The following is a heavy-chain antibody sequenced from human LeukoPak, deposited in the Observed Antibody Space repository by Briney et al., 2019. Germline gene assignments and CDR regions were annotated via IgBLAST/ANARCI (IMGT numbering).Heavy chain of an antibody. V-gene: IGHV4-59*01. J-gene: IGHJ6*03. D-gene: IGHD1-1*01. CDR3: ARTEMRTDERLYYYYMDV. CDR2: IYYSGST. CDR1: GGSISSYY. Sequence: SETLSLTCTVAGGSISSYYWSWIRQPPGKGLEWIGYIYYSGSTNYNPSLKSRVTISVDTSKNQFSLKLSSVTAADTAVYYCARTEMRTDERLYYYYMDVWGKGTTVTVSS.